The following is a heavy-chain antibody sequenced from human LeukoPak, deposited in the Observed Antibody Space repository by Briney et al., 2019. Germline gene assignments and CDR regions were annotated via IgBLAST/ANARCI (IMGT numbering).Heavy chain of an antibody. CDR2: IIPIFGTA. J-gene: IGHJ4*02. V-gene: IGHV1-69*05. Sequence: SVKVSCKASGGTFSSYAISWVRQAPGQGLEWMGGIIPIFGTANYAQKFQGRVTMTRDTSTSTVYMELSSLRSEDTAVYYCARFRIAVALDYWGQGTLVTVSS. D-gene: IGHD6-19*01. CDR3: ARFRIAVALDY. CDR1: GGTFSSYA.